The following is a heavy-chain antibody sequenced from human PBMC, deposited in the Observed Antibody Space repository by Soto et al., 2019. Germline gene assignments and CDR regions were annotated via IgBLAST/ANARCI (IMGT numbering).Heavy chain of an antibody. V-gene: IGHV1-69*06. J-gene: IGHJ4*02. CDR3: AREAAAHYYDSSGYYYD. CDR1: GGTFSSYA. Sequence: ASVKVSCKASGGTFSSYAISWVRQAPGQGLEWMGGIIPIFGTANYAQKFQGRVTITADKSTSTAYMELSSLRSEDTAVYYCAREAAAHYYDSSGYYYDWGQGTLVTVSS. CDR2: IIPIFGTA. D-gene: IGHD3-22*01.